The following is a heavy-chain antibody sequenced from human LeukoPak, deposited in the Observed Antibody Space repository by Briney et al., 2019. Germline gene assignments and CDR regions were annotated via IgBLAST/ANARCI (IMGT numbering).Heavy chain of an antibody. CDR3: ARETSDS. CDR1: GYTFSSYF. CDR2: INPSGSTT. D-gene: IGHD1-1*01. Sequence: ASVKVSCKASGYTFSSYFRHWVRQAPGQGLASLGMINPSGSTTTYAQKFPGSVTMTRDTSTSTVYMELSSLRSEDTAVYYCARETSDSWGQGTLVTVSS. V-gene: IGHV1-46*01. J-gene: IGHJ5*01.